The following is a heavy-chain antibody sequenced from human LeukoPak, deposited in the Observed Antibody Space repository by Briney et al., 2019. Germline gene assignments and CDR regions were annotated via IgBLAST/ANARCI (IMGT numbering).Heavy chain of an antibody. V-gene: IGHV1-8*01. D-gene: IGHD3-22*01. CDR3: ARDSVYDSSGYYYPYNWFDP. J-gene: IGHJ5*02. CDR1: GYTFTSYD. CDR2: MNPNIGNT. Sequence: GASVKVSGKASGYTFTSYDINWVRQATGQGLEWMGWMNPNIGNTGYAQKFQGRVTMTRNTSISTAYMELSRLRSDDTAVYYCARDSVYDSSGYYYPYNWFDPWGQGTLVTVSS.